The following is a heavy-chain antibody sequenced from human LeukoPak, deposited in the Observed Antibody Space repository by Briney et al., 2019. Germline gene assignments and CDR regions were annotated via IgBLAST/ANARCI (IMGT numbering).Heavy chain of an antibody. V-gene: IGHV4-39*01. CDR2: IYYSGRT. CDR1: GGSLNISSYY. D-gene: IGHD2-2*01. CDR3: ARSQATAMVSDY. J-gene: IGHJ4*02. Sequence: KPSEALSLTCTVSGGSLNISSYYWGWIRQPPGKGLEWIGCIYYSGRTYYNPSLKIRVTIFVDTSKNQFSLKLNSVTAADTAVYYCARSQATAMVSDYWGQGTLVTVSS.